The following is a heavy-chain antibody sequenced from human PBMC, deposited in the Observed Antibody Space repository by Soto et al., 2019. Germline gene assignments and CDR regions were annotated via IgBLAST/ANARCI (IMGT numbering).Heavy chain of an antibody. CDR1: GFTFSNVW. J-gene: IGHJ3*02. V-gene: IGHV3-15*01. CDR3: ATSEWNDAFDI. CDR2: IKRKTDGETT. D-gene: IGHD3-3*01. Sequence: EVQLVESGGGLVKPGGSLRLSCAASGFTFSNVWMTWIRQAPGKGLEWVGRIKRKTDGETTDYGAPVKGSFTVSRDDSKNTLYLQMNSLKTEDTGLYYRATSEWNDAFDIWGHGTMVTVSS.